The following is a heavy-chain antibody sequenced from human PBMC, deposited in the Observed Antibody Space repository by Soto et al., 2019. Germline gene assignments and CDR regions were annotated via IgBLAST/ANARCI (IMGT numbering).Heavy chain of an antibody. CDR2: INAGNGNT. J-gene: IGHJ5*02. D-gene: IGHD6-13*01. V-gene: IGHV1-3*01. CDR1: GYTFTNYA. CDR3: ARERPDGSRLDP. Sequence: ASVKVSCKASGYTFTNYAMHWVRQAPGQRLEWMGWINAGNGNTKYSQKFQGRVTITRDTSASTAYMELSSLRSEDTAVYYCARERPDGSRLDPWGQGTLVTVSS.